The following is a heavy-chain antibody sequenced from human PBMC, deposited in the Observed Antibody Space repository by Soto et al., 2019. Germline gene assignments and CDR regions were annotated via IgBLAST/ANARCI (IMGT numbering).Heavy chain of an antibody. Sequence: GSLRLSCAASGFTFISYAMSWVRQAPGKGLEWIGSAYFSGGNTHYNPSLKSRVSISVDTSKNEFSLRLTSLTAADTAVYFCAYGSSSAWIDYWGQGTLVTVSS. D-gene: IGHD6-25*01. CDR1: GFTFISYA. CDR3: AYGSSSAWIDY. J-gene: IGHJ4*02. V-gene: IGHV4-59*05. CDR2: AYFSGGNT.